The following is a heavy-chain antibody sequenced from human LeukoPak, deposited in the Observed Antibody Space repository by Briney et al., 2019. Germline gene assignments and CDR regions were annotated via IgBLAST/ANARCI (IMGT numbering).Heavy chain of an antibody. CDR1: VGTFNSYA. V-gene: IGHV1-69*06. Sequence: SVKVSCKASVGTFNSYAISWVRQAPGQGLEWVGGIIPMSDTANYPQKFRGRLTITADIPTSTVYMELSSLRSEDTAVYYCAREDDTGRYMGDDAFDIWGQGTMVTVSS. CDR3: AREDDTGRYMGDDAFDI. J-gene: IGHJ3*02. CDR2: IIPMSDTA. D-gene: IGHD1-26*01.